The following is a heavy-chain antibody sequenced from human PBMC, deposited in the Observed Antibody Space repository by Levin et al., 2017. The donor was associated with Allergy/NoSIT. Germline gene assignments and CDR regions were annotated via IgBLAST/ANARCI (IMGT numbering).Heavy chain of an antibody. CDR2: ISGADEST. CDR1: GFSFSDFA. D-gene: IGHD1-1*01. Sequence: QPGGSLRLSCAASGFSFSDFAMSWVRQTPTKGLEWISVISGADESTYYAESVKGRFTISRDKSKTTLSLHLSSLRPEDTAVYYCVKGSNPYPQLIPAAMQFAHWGQGTLVTVSS. J-gene: IGHJ4*02. CDR3: VKGSNPYPQLIPAAMQFAH. V-gene: IGHV3-23*01.